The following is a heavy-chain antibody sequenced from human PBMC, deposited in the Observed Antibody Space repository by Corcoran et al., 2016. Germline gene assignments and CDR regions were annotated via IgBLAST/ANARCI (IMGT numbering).Heavy chain of an antibody. Sequence: QVTLKESGPALVKPTQTLTLTCTFSGFSLSTGGMRVSWIRQPTGKALEWLARIDWDDEKFYSTSLKTRLSISQDTSKNQVVLTMTNMDPVDTATYYCARSYCPTGRCYGLPAHFYYWGQGTLVTVSS. CDR1: GFSLSTGGMR. V-gene: IGHV2-70*04. CDR3: ARSYCPTGRCYGLPAHFYY. CDR2: IDWDDEK. D-gene: IGHD2-15*01. J-gene: IGHJ4*02.